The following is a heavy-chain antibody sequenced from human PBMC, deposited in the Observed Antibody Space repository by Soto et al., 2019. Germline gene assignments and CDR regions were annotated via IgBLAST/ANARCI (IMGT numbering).Heavy chain of an antibody. J-gene: IGHJ4*02. CDR2: ISAYNGNT. CDR1: GYTFSSYG. D-gene: IGHD1-1*01. Sequence: QFKLVQSGGEVKKPGASVKISCKASGYTFSSYGISWVRKAPGQGREWMGWISAYNGNTNYAQKFQGRVTMTTDTSTSTAYMELRSLRSDDTAIYYCARTLNGWLLGLEWGQGTLVTVSS. V-gene: IGHV1-18*01. CDR3: ARTLNGWLLGLE.